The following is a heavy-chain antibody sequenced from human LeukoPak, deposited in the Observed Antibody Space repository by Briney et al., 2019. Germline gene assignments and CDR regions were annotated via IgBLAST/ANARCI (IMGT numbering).Heavy chain of an antibody. V-gene: IGHV3-33*01. J-gene: IGHJ4*02. CDR1: GFTFSSYG. CDR2: IGYDGSNK. Sequence: GRSLRLSCAASGFTFSSYGMHWVRQAPGKGLEWVAVIGYDGSNKYYADSVKGRFTISRDNSKNTLYLQMNSLRAEDTAVYYCARDPVDFDYWGQGTLVTVSS. CDR3: ARDPVDFDY.